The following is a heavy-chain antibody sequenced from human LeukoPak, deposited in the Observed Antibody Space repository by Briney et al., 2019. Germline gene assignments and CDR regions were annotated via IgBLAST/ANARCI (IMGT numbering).Heavy chain of an antibody. J-gene: IGHJ4*02. Sequence: SETLSLTCTVSGGSISSSSYYWGWIRQPPGKGLEWIGSIYYSGSTYYNPSLKSRVTISVDTSKNQFSLKLSSVTAADTAVYYCARDPYYYGSGDHDYWGQGTLVTVSS. CDR2: IYYSGST. CDR3: ARDPYYYGSGDHDY. D-gene: IGHD3-10*01. V-gene: IGHV4-39*07. CDR1: GGSISSSSYY.